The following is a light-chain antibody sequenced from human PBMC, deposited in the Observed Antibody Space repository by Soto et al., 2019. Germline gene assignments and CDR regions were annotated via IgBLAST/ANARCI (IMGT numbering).Light chain of an antibody. CDR2: EVS. CDR1: SSDVGGYNY. CDR3: SSYAGSNNLGV. J-gene: IGLJ1*01. Sequence: QSALTQPASGSGFPGQSGTISCTGTSSDVGGYNYVSWYQQHPGKAPKLMIYEVSKRPSGVPDRFSGSKSGNTASLTVSGLQAEDEADYYCSSYAGSNNLGVFGTGTKVTVL. V-gene: IGLV2-8*01.